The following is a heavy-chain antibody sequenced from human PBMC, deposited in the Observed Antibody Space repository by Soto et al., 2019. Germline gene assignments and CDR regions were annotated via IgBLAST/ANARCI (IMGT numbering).Heavy chain of an antibody. J-gene: IGHJ6*02. CDR3: ARGLGRLRLGELSLLSPYGMDV. Sequence: LSLTCAVSGYSISSGYYWGWIRQPPGKGLEWIGSIYHSGSTYYNPSLKSRVTISVDTSKNQFSLKLSSVTAADTAVYYCARGLGRLRLGELSLLSPYGMDVWGQGTTVTVSS. D-gene: IGHD3-16*02. CDR1: GYSISSGYY. V-gene: IGHV4-38-2*01. CDR2: IYHSGST.